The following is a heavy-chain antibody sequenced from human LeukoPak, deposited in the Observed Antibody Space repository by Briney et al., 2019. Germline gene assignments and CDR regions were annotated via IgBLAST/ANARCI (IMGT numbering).Heavy chain of an antibody. Sequence: GGSLRLSCAASGFTFSSYAMSWVRQAPGKGLEWVSAISATGGSSHYADSVKGRFTISRDNSNNMLYLQMNGLRAEDTALYYCARGRRDNYYSAAAYWGQGALVTVSS. J-gene: IGHJ4*02. D-gene: IGHD3-10*01. CDR2: ISATGGSS. V-gene: IGHV3-23*01. CDR3: ARGRRDNYYSAAAY. CDR1: GFTFSSYA.